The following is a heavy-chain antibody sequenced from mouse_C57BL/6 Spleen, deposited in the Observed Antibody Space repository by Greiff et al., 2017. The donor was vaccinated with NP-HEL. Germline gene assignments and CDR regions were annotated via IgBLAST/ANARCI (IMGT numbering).Heavy chain of an antibody. CDR1: GYTFTDYY. V-gene: IGHV1-26*01. D-gene: IGHD4-1*02. CDR3: ARGPPFQLAWFAY. Sequence: EVQLQQSGPELVKPGASVKISCKASGYTFTDYYMNWVKQSHGKSLEWIGDINPNNGGTSYNQKFKGKATLTVDKSSSTAYMELRSLTSEDSAVYYCARGPPFQLAWFAYWGQGTLVTVSA. J-gene: IGHJ3*01. CDR2: INPNNGGT.